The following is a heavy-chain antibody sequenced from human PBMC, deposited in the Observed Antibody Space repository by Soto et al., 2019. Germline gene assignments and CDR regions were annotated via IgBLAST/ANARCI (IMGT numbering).Heavy chain of an antibody. J-gene: IGHJ4*02. V-gene: IGHV3-33*01. CDR2: ILNDASGH. Sequence: QVQLVESGGGVVQPGTSLRLSCAASGFTFSRHGMHWVRQTPGKGLEWLEVILNDASGHWYADSVKGRFTISRDNFENTVYLHMNGLRLEDTAMYYCARDDDYPDNGFDYWGQGTLVTVSS. CDR3: ARDDDYPDNGFDY. CDR1: GFTFSRHG. D-gene: IGHD4-17*01.